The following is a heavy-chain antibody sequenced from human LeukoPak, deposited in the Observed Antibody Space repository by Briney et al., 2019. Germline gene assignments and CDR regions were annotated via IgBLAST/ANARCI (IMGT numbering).Heavy chain of an antibody. V-gene: IGHV1-69*13. J-gene: IGHJ4*02. Sequence: SVKVSCKASGGTFSSYAISWVRQAPGQGLEWMGGIIPIFGTANYARKFQGRVTITADESTSTAYMELSSLRSEDTAVYYCAREYSGYDYSAFDYWGQGTLVTVSS. CDR3: AREYSGYDYSAFDY. D-gene: IGHD5-12*01. CDR1: GGTFSSYA. CDR2: IIPIFGTA.